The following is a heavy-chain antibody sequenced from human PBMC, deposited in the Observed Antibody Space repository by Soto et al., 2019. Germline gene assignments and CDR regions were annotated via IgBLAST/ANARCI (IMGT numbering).Heavy chain of an antibody. V-gene: IGHV3-20*04. CDR1: GFTIDNYG. CDR3: ARDLAVAGNWRTYYYYGMDV. D-gene: IGHD6-19*01. CDR2: IYWKGGNT. J-gene: IGHJ6*02. Sequence: GGSLRLSCATSGFTIDNYGMSWVRQVPGKGLEWVSGIYWKGGNTHYAESVKGRFTISRDNSKNTLYLQMNSLRAEDTAVYYCARDLAVAGNWRTYYYYGMDVWGQGTTVTVSS.